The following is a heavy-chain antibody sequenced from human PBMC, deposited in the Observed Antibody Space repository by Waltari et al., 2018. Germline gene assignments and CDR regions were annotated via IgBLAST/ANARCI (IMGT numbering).Heavy chain of an antibody. Sequence: QVQLQESGPGLVKPSETLSLTCTVSGYSISSGYYWGWIRQPPGKGLEWIGGIYHSGSTYYNPSLKSRVTISVDTSKNQFSLKLSSVTAADTAVYYCARDRIAAAGTHLWGQGTLVTVSS. J-gene: IGHJ4*02. V-gene: IGHV4-38-2*02. CDR2: IYHSGST. CDR3: ARDRIAAAGTHL. CDR1: GYSISSGYY. D-gene: IGHD6-13*01.